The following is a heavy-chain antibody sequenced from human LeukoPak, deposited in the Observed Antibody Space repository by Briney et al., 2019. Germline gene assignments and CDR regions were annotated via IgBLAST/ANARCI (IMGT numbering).Heavy chain of an antibody. CDR3: ASPGGHSSSWYVAFDY. J-gene: IGHJ4*02. CDR2: IGTAGDT. V-gene: IGHV3-13*01. CDR1: GFTFSDYD. D-gene: IGHD6-13*01. Sequence: PGGSLRLSCAASGFTFSDYDMHWVRQATGKGLEWVSAIGTAGDTYYTGSVKGRFTISRENAKNSLYLQMNSLRAGDTAVYYCASPGGHSSSWYVAFDYWGQGTLVTVSS.